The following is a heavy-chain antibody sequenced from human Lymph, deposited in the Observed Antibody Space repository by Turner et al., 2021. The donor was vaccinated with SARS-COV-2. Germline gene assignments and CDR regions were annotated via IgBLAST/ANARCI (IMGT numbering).Heavy chain of an antibody. V-gene: IGHV1-69*10. J-gene: IGHJ4*02. Sequence: QVHLVQSGAEVKKPGFSVKVSCKASGGTFSSYAISWVRQAPGQGLERMGGINPMRDIENDAQKFQGRVTITADKATSTAYMELSSLRSEDTAVYYCARDVTGPLGYWGQGTLVTVSS. CDR2: INPMRDIE. CDR3: ARDVTGPLGY. D-gene: IGHD1-20*01. CDR1: GGTFSSYA.